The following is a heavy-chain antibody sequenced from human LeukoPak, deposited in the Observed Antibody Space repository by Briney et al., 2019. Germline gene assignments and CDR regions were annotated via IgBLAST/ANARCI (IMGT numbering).Heavy chain of an antibody. J-gene: IGHJ3*02. CDR1: GYSISSGYY. Sequence: SETLSLTCAVSGYSISSGYYWGWIRQPPGKGLEWIGSIYHTGSTYYNPSLKSRHIISVDTSNNQFSLKLNSVTAADTAVYYCTRMYAGIFANGFDIWGQGTMVTVSS. V-gene: IGHV4-38-2*01. D-gene: IGHD2-8*01. CDR3: TRMYAGIFANGFDI. CDR2: IYHTGST.